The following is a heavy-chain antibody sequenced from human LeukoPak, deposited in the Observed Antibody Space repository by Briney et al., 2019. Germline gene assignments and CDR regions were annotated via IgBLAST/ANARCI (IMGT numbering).Heavy chain of an antibody. CDR1: GFTFRRYW. CDR2: IKQDGSEK. V-gene: IGHV3-7*02. D-gene: IGHD3-10*01. Sequence: PGGSLRLSCAASGFTFRRYWMSWARQASGKGLEWVANIKQDGSEKYYVDSVKGRLTISRDNAKNSLYLQMNSLRAEDTAVYYCVGLGENYWGQGTLVTVSS. CDR3: VGLGENY. J-gene: IGHJ4*02.